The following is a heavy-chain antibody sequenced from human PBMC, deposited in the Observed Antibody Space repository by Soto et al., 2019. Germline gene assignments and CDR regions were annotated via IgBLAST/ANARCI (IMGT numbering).Heavy chain of an antibody. CDR3: AKRSGGFSEFDY. D-gene: IGHD5-12*01. V-gene: IGHV3-23*01. CDR1: GFTFSGFA. J-gene: IGHJ4*02. Sequence: EVQLLESGGGLVQPGGSLSLSCAASGFTFSGFAMNWVRQPPGKGLEWVSRVDYPGSYAFYPASVKGRFTISRDKSKNMVYLELNSLRAEDTAVYYCAKRSGGFSEFDYWGQGTLVIVSS. CDR2: VDYPGSYA.